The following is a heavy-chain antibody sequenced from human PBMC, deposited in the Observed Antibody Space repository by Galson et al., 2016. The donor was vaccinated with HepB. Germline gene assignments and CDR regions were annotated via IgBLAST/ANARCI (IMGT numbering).Heavy chain of an antibody. CDR1: GFSFRTYA. Sequence: SLRLSCAASGFSFRTYAMHWVRQAPGKGLEWVAVISYDERDTYYTDSVKGRFTITRDNTKNRLYLQMKSLRAEDTAVYYCARMQGGSTSYNGLDVWGQGTTVTVSS. V-gene: IGHV3-30*04. J-gene: IGHJ6*02. CDR2: ISYDERDT. D-gene: IGHD2-15*01. CDR3: ARMQGGSTSYNGLDV.